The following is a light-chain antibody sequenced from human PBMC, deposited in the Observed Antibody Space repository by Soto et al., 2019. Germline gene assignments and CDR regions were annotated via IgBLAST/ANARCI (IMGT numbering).Light chain of an antibody. V-gene: IGLV1-40*01. CDR1: RSNIGAGYD. CDR2: GTN. J-gene: IGLJ2*01. Sequence: QPVLTQPPSVSGAPGQRVTISCTGSRSNIGAGYDVHWYQQLPGTAPKLLIYGTNNRPSGVPDRFSGSKSGNTASLTISGLQAEDEADYYCSSYTSSSVLFGGGTKLTVL. CDR3: SSYTSSSVL.